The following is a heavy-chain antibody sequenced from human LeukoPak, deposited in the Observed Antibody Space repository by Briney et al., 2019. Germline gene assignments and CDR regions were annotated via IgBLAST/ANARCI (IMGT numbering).Heavy chain of an antibody. D-gene: IGHD6-19*01. CDR3: AREDVAVVGTVYY. CDR1: GGSISSSNW. V-gene: IGHV4-4*02. CDR2: IYHSGST. Sequence: SETLSLTCAVSGGSISSSNWWSWVRQPPGKGLEWIGEIYHSGSTNYNPSLKSRVTISVDKSKNQFSLKLSSVTAADTAVYYCAREDVAVVGTVYYWGQGTLVTVSS. J-gene: IGHJ4*02.